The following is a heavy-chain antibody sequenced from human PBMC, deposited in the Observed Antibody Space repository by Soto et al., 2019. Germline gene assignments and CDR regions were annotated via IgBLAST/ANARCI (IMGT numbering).Heavy chain of an antibody. J-gene: IGHJ4*02. CDR1: GFSFSDSA. V-gene: IGHV3-73*01. D-gene: IGHD3-16*01. Sequence: SGGSLRLSCAASGFSFSDSAMHWVRQASGKGLEWIARIRSKANSYLIAYDESVRGRFIISRDDSKNTAYLQMNDLNTEDTAIYYCARGGETGLNDYWGQGTPVTVSS. CDR2: IRSKANSYLI. CDR3: ARGGETGLNDY.